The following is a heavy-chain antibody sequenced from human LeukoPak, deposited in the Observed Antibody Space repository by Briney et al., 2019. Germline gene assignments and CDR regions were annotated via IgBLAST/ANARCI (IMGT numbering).Heavy chain of an antibody. D-gene: IGHD3-3*01. CDR3: ARHWSYYYYMDV. Sequence: SETLSLTCTVSGGSISSSSYYWGWIRQPPGKGLEWIGSIYYSGSTYYNPSLKSRVTISVDTSKNQFSLKLSSVTAADTAVYYCARHWSYYYYMDVWGKGTTVTVSS. CDR1: GGSISSSSYY. V-gene: IGHV4-39*01. CDR2: IYYSGST. J-gene: IGHJ6*03.